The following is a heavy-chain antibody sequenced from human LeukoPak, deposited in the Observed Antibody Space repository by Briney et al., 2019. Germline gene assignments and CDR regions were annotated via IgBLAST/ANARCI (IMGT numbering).Heavy chain of an antibody. J-gene: IGHJ4*02. Sequence: SETLSLTCTVSGGSISSSSYYWGWIRQPPGTGLEWIGSIYYSGSTYYNPSLKSRVTISVDPSKNQFSLKLSSATAADTAVYYCARHRFRVAARLGDHFDYWGQGTLVTVSS. CDR3: ARHRFRVAARLGDHFDY. CDR2: IYYSGST. V-gene: IGHV4-39*01. D-gene: IGHD6-6*01. CDR1: GGSISSSSYY.